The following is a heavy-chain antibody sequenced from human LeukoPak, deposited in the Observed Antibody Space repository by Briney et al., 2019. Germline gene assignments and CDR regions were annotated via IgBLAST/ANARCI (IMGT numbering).Heavy chain of an antibody. Sequence: GGSLRLSRAASGFAFSTYTMNWVRQAPGKGLEWVSAIGGSGGGTRYVDSVKGRFTISRDNSKNTLYLQMNGLRDDDTAVYYCAKGARLNYYYLDVWGKGTTVTVSS. V-gene: IGHV3-23*01. CDR1: GFAFSTYT. CDR3: AKGARLNYYYLDV. CDR2: IGGSGGGT. J-gene: IGHJ6*03.